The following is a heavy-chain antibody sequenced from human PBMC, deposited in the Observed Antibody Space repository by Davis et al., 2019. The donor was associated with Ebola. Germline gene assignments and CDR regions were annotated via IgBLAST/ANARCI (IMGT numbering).Heavy chain of an antibody. CDR3: AREWEYYYGSGSKNGMDV. Sequence: ASLQFSCNASGYTFTGYYMHWVRQAPAQGLEWMGWINPNSGGTNYAQKFQGRVTMTRDTSISTAYMELSRLRSDDTAVYYCAREWEYYYGSGSKNGMDVWGQGTTVTVSS. J-gene: IGHJ6*02. D-gene: IGHD3-10*01. CDR1: GYTFTGYY. CDR2: INPNSGGT. V-gene: IGHV1-2*02.